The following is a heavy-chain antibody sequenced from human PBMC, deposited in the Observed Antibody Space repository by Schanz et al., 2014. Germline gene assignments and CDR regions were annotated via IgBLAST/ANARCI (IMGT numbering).Heavy chain of an antibody. D-gene: IGHD3-10*01. J-gene: IGHJ3*02. CDR2: ISGSGGST. CDR3: AKGRFGELSAFDI. CDR1: GFTFSSYA. V-gene: IGHV3-23*01. Sequence: EVQLLESGGRLVQPGGSLRLSCAASGFTFSSYAMSWVRQAPGKGLEWVSAISGSGGSTYYADSVKGRFTISRDNSKNTLYLQMNSLRAEDTAVYYCAKGRFGELSAFDIWGQGTMVTVSS.